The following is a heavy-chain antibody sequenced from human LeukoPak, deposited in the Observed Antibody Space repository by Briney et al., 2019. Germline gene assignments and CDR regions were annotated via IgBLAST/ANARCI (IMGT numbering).Heavy chain of an antibody. V-gene: IGHV4-59*11. D-gene: IGHD3-3*01. CDR2: IYYSGST. J-gene: IGHJ5*02. Sequence: SETLSLTCTVSGGSISSHYWSWIRQPPGKGLEWIGYIYYSGSTNYNPSLKSRVTISVDTSKNQFSLKLSSVTAADTAVYYCARGRDITIFGVVTNNWFDPWGQGTLVTVSS. CDR1: GGSISSHY. CDR3: ARGRDITIFGVVTNNWFDP.